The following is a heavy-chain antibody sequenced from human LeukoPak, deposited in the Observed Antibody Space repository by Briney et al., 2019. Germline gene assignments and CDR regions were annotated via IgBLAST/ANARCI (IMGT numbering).Heavy chain of an antibody. V-gene: IGHV4-34*01. CDR1: GGSFSGYY. J-gene: IGHJ4*02. Sequence: PSETLSLTCAVYGGSFSGYYWSWIRQPPGKGLEWIGEINHSGSTNYNPSLKSRVTISVDTSKNQYSLKLSSVTAADTAVYYCARLRRGGSLRTMTDYWGQGTLVTVSS. CDR3: ARLRRGGSLRTMTDY. D-gene: IGHD3-22*01. CDR2: INHSGST.